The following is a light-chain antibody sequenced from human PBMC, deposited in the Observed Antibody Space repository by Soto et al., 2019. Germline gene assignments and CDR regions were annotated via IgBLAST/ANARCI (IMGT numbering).Light chain of an antibody. CDR2: GVV. CDR1: QSVSSSY. Sequence: EMVLTQSPGTPSLSPGETATLSCRASQSVSSSYIACYQQKPGQPPMHLMYGVVSRATGIPDRFSGSGSWTDFTLTIGRLEREDFAVYYCQQYGSSSWTFGQGTKVEIK. J-gene: IGKJ1*01. CDR3: QQYGSSSWT. V-gene: IGKV3-20*01.